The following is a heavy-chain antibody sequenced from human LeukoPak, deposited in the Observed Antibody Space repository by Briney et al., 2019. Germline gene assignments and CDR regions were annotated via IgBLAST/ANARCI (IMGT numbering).Heavy chain of an antibody. D-gene: IGHD3-22*01. CDR2: IHPSTGNP. Sequence: ASVKVSCKASGYTFNGYYIHWVRQAPGQGLEWMGWIHPSTGNPTYAQGFTGRFVFSLDTSVSTTYLQISSLKAEDTAVYYCARESPSSSGYYKDPFDYWGQGTLVTVSS. CDR3: ARESPSSSGYYKDPFDY. CDR1: GYTFNGYY. V-gene: IGHV7-4-1*02. J-gene: IGHJ4*02.